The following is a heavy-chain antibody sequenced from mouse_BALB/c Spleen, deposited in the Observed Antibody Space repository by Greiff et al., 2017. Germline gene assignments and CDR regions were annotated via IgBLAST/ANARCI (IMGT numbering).Heavy chain of an antibody. Sequence: VQLKESGAELVRPGALVKLSCKASGFNIKDYYMHWVKQRPEQGLEWIGWIDPENGNTIYDPKFQGKASITADTSSNTAYLQLSSLTSEDTAVYYCARGYDRAWFAYWGQGTLVTVSA. CDR2: IDPENGNT. CDR1: GFNIKDYY. J-gene: IGHJ3*01. D-gene: IGHD2-2*01. CDR3: ARGYDRAWFAY. V-gene: IGHV14-1*02.